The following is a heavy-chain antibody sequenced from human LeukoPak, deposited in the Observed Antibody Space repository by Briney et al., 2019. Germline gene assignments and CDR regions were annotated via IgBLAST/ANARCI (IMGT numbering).Heavy chain of an antibody. CDR1: GFTFSMYA. Sequence: GGSLRLSCAASGFTFSMYAMSWVRQAPGKGLEWVSVISVDGGGTYYADSVKGRFTISRDNAKNSLYLQMNSLRAEDTAVYYCATTPNYGSGSYFDYWGQGTLVTVSS. CDR3: ATTPNYGSGSYFDY. D-gene: IGHD3-10*01. V-gene: IGHV3-23*01. CDR2: ISVDGGGT. J-gene: IGHJ4*02.